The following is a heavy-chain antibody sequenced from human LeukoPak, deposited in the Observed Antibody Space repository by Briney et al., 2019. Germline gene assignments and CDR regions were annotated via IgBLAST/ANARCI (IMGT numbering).Heavy chain of an antibody. CDR1: GGSISSYS. Sequence: SETLSLTCSVAGGSISSYSWSWIRQPPGKGLEWIGYIYYSGSTNYNPSLKRRVTQSVDTSKNQFSLKLSSVTAVDTAVYYCARLRPDYDILTGFPMDVWGPGTTVTVSS. CDR3: ARLRPDYDILTGFPMDV. CDR2: IYYSGST. V-gene: IGHV4-59*01. J-gene: IGHJ6*02. D-gene: IGHD3-9*01.